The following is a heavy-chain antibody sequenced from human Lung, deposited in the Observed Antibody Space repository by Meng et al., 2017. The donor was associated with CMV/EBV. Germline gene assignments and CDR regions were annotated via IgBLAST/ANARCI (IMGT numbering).Heavy chain of an antibody. CDR3: VRGVAESLGWEMGY. D-gene: IGHD1-26*01. Sequence: EXQLVEXXXGFVQPGXSLRFSXAVSGFTLRRYWMHWVRQAPGKGLEWVSRIDSDGRDITYADSVRGRFTISRDDAKNTLYLQMNSLRVEDTAVYYCVRGVAESLGWEMGYWGQGTLVTVAS. J-gene: IGHJ4*02. CDR2: IDSDGRDI. V-gene: IGHV3-74*03. CDR1: GFTLRRYW.